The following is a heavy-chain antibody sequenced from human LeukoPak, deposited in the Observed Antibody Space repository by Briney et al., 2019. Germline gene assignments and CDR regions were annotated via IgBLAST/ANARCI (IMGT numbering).Heavy chain of an antibody. D-gene: IGHD3-16*02. J-gene: IGHJ4*02. CDR1: VYTFTSYY. CDR2: INPSGSST. CDR3: ARGSYYDYVWGSYRYDWYFDY. Sequence: VSVKVSCKASVYTFTSYYMHWVRQAPRQGLAWVGIINPSGSSTSYAQNFQSRVTMTRDTSTSTVYMELSSIRSEDTAVYYCARGSYYDYVWGSYRYDWYFDYWGPGTLVTVSS. V-gene: IGHV1-46*03.